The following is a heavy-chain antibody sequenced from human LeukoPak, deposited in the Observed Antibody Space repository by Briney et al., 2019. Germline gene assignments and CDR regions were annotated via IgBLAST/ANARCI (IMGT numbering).Heavy chain of an antibody. CDR1: GFTFNSYW. Sequence: GGSPRLSCAASGFTFNSYWMSWVRQAPGKVLEWVANINQDGSERYYVDSVKGRFTISRDNAKNSLYLQMNSLRAEDTAVYYCARVRGYSGYDWDYWGQGTLVTVPP. CDR2: INQDGSER. J-gene: IGHJ4*02. CDR3: ARVRGYSGYDWDY. V-gene: IGHV3-7*05. D-gene: IGHD5-12*01.